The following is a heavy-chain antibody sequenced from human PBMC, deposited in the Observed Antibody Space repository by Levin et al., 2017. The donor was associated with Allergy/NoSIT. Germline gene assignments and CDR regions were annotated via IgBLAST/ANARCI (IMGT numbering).Heavy chain of an antibody. CDR3: ARAKSLMGGDSSGYWAGY. J-gene: IGHJ4*02. Sequence: GASVKVSCKASGYTFTSYGISWVRQAPGQGLEWMGWISAYNGNTNYAQKLQGRVTMTTDTSTSTAYMELRSLRSDDTAVYYCARAKSLMGGDSSGYWAGYWGQGTLVTVSS. D-gene: IGHD3-22*01. CDR2: ISAYNGNT. CDR1: GYTFTSYG. V-gene: IGHV1-18*01.